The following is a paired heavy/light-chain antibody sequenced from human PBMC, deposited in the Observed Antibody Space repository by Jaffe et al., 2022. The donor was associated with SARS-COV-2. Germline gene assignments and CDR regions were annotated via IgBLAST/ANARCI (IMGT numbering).Heavy chain of an antibody. CDR3: ARLVSADEPCDL. CDR2: IYPADSDT. Sequence: EVQLVQSGAEVKKPGESLKISCEGSRYSFKNYWIAWVRQMPGKGLEWMGIIYPADSDTKYSPSFQGQVIISVDKSINTAYLQWRSLRASDTAMYYCARLVSADEPCDLWGLGTLVSVSS. J-gene: IGHJ3*01. CDR1: RYSFKNYW. V-gene: IGHV5-51*01.
Light chain of an antibody. CDR2: GNT. CDR1: SSNIGAGFD. Sequence: QSVLTQPPSVSGAPGQRVTISCTGGSSNIGAGFDVHWYSQLPGTAPKLLIYGNTNRPSGVPDRFSGSKSGASASLAITGLQAEDEADYYCQSYDSSLRSVFFGGGTKLTVL. V-gene: IGLV1-40*01. CDR3: QSYDSSLRSVF. J-gene: IGLJ2*01.